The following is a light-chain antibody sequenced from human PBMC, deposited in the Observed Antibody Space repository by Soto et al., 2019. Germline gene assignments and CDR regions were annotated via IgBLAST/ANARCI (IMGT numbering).Light chain of an antibody. CDR2: DNH. J-gene: IGLJ3*02. V-gene: IGLV1-51*01. CDR1: SSNIGDNF. Sequence: QSVLTQPPSVSAAPGQRVTISCSGSSSNIGDNFVSWYQQFPRTAPRLLIHDNHKRPSGIPDRFSGSKSGTSVTLDITGLQTGDEADYYCGTWDNILNAWVFGAGTKLTVL. CDR3: GTWDNILNAWV.